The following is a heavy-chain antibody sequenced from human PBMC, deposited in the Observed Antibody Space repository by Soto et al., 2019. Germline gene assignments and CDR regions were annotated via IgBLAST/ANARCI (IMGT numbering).Heavy chain of an antibody. D-gene: IGHD2-2*01. CDR2: IIPIFGTA. CDR1: GGTFSSYA. CDR3: ASYCSSTSCYDVEYGGSASQAFGI. Sequence: QVQLVQSGAEVKKPGASVKVSCKASGGTFSSYAISWVRQAPGQGLEWMGGIIPIFGTANYAQKFQGRVTITADDSPRTGYMELSSLRAQDLAVYYCASYCSSTSCYDVEYGGSASQAFGIWGQGKMVTVSS. V-gene: IGHV1-69*01. J-gene: IGHJ3*02.